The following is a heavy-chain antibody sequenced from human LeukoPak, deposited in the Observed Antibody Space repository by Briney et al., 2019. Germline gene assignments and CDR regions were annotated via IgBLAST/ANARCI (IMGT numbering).Heavy chain of an antibody. Sequence: SETLSLTCTVSGGSISSGSYYWSWIRQPAGKGLEWIGRIYTSGSTNYNPSLKSRVTISVDTSKNQFSLKLSSVTAADTAVYYCARYYCSSSACPGIDSWGQGTLVTVSS. V-gene: IGHV4-61*02. CDR3: ARYYCSSSACPGIDS. J-gene: IGHJ4*02. CDR2: IYTSGST. D-gene: IGHD2-2*01. CDR1: GGSISSGSYY.